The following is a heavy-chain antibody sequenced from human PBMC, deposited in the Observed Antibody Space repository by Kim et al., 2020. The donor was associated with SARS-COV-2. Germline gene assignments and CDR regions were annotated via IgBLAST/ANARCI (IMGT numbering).Heavy chain of an antibody. J-gene: IGHJ6*03. CDR3: AKAHQVLRFLEWHHGEYYMDV. CDR1: GFTFSSYG. D-gene: IGHD3-3*01. CDR2: ISYDGSNK. V-gene: IGHV3-30*18. Sequence: GGSLRLSCAASGFTFSSYGMHWVRQAPGKGLEWVAVISYDGSNKYYADSVKGRFTISRDNSKNTLYLQMNSLRAEDTAVYYCAKAHQVLRFLEWHHGEYYMDVWGKGTTVTVSS.